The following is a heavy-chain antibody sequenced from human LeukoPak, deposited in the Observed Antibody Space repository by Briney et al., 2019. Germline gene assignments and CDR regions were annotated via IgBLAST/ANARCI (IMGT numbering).Heavy chain of an antibody. Sequence: PSETLSLTCAVYGGSFSGYYWSWIRQPPGKGLEWIGEINHSGSTNYNPSLKSRVTISVDTSKNQFSLKLSSVTAADTAVYYCASTVLLRSYFQHWGQGTLVTVSS. CDR3: ASTVLLRSYFQH. CDR2: INHSGST. CDR1: GGSFSGYY. D-gene: IGHD3-10*01. J-gene: IGHJ1*01. V-gene: IGHV4-34*01.